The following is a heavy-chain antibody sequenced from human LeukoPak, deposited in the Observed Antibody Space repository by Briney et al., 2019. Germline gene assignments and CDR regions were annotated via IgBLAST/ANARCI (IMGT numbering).Heavy chain of an antibody. Sequence: GGSLRLSCAASGFTFSSYGMHWVRQAPGKGLEWVAFIRYDGSNKYYADSVKGRFTISRDNSKNTLYLQMNSLRAEDTAVYYCARAPYYDFWSGYYSDYWGQGTLVTVSS. CDR1: GFTFSSYG. D-gene: IGHD3-3*01. CDR3: ARAPYYDFWSGYYSDY. V-gene: IGHV3-30*02. CDR2: IRYDGSNK. J-gene: IGHJ4*02.